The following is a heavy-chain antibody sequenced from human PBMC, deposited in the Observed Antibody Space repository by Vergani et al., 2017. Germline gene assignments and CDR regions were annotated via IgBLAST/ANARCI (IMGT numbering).Heavy chain of an antibody. CDR3: ASPRGNDFWSGYQLDY. CDR2: FNPSGGST. CDR1: GDTFISYY. V-gene: IGHV1-46*01. J-gene: IGHJ4*02. D-gene: IGHD3-3*01. Sequence: QVQLVQSGAEVKKPGASVKVSCKASGDTFISYYIHWVRQAPGLGLEWMGIFNPSGGSTSYAQKFQGRVTMTRDTSTSAVYMELSSLRSEDTAVYYCASPRGNDFWSGYQLDYWGQGTLVTVSS.